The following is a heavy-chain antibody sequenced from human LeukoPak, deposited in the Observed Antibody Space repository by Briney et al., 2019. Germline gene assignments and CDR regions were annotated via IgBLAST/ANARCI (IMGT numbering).Heavy chain of an antibody. CDR3: ATIVAVTGGFDI. Sequence: GGSLRLSCAASGFTFSSYSMNWVRQAPGKGLEWVSYISSSGSTIYYADSVKGRFTISRDNAKNSLFLHMNSLRAEDTAVYYCATIVAVTGGFDIWGQGTMVTVSS. D-gene: IGHD2-21*02. CDR1: GFTFSSYS. CDR2: ISSSGSTI. J-gene: IGHJ3*02. V-gene: IGHV3-48*01.